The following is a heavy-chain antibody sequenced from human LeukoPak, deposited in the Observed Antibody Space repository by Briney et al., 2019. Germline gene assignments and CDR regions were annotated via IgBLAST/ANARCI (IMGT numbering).Heavy chain of an antibody. D-gene: IGHD2-2*01. CDR3: ARHPIGVVPAANPFFDY. CDR2: IYYSGST. Sequence: SETLSLTCTVSGGSISSYYWGWIRQPPGKGLEWIGSIYYSGSTYYNPSLKSRVTISVDTSKNQFSLKLSSVTAADTAVYYCARHPIGVVPAANPFFDYWGQGTLVTVSS. J-gene: IGHJ4*02. CDR1: GGSISSYY. V-gene: IGHV4-39*01.